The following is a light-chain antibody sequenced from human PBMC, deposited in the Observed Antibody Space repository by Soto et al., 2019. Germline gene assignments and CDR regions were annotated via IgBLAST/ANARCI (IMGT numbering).Light chain of an antibody. J-gene: IGKJ4*01. CDR3: QQYQSLT. V-gene: IGKV3-20*01. Sequence: EIVLTQSPGTLSLSPGESATLSCRASQSISSSKLAWYQHKPGQAPRLLIHGASSRVTGIPDRFSGSGSGTDFTLTITRLEPEDFAVYYCQQYQSLTFGGGTKVDIK. CDR2: GAS. CDR1: QSISSSK.